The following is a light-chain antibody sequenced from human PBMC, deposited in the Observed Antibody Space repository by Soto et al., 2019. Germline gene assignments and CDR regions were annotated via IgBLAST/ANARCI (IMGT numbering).Light chain of an antibody. Sequence: EIVRTQSPGTVSVFPVETVTLSCRASQSVSGYLDWFQQKPGQAPRLVLLRIFTRAIGVPARFSGSGSETEFTLTISGLQSEDSGVYYCLQHYAWPWTFGQGTKVEIK. CDR1: QSVSGY. J-gene: IGKJ1*01. CDR3: LQHYAWPWT. CDR2: RIF. V-gene: IGKV3-15*01.